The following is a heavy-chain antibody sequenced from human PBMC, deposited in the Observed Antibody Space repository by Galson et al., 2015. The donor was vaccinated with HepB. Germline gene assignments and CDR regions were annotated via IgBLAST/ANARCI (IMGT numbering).Heavy chain of an antibody. Sequence: SLRLSCAGSGFLFTNAWMNWARQAPGKGLEWVGRIKNKAHGETRDYAAPVKGRFTVPRDDSENTLYLQMNSVTTEDTAVYYCATGEDGHSHWGQGTLVTVSS. CDR1: GFLFTNAW. CDR2: IKNKAHGETR. D-gene: IGHD5-24*01. V-gene: IGHV3-15*01. J-gene: IGHJ4*02. CDR3: ATGEDGHSH.